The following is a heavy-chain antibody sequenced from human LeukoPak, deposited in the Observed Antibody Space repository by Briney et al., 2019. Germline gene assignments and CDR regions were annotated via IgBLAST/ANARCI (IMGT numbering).Heavy chain of an antibody. Sequence: PGGSLTLSCAASGFTFSSYAMSWVRQAPGKGLEWVSAISGSGGSTYYADSVKGRFTISRDNYKNTLYLQMYSLRAEDTAVYYCAKRGLRGYYYDSSGYYSFDYWGQGTLVTVSP. CDR3: AKRGLRGYYYDSSGYYSFDY. V-gene: IGHV3-23*01. CDR2: ISGSGGST. CDR1: GFTFSSYA. D-gene: IGHD3-22*01. J-gene: IGHJ4*02.